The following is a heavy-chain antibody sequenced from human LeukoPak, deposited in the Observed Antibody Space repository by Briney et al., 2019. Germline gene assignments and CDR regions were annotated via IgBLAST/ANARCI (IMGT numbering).Heavy chain of an antibody. Sequence: HPGGSLRLSCAASGFTFSSYAMHWVRQAPGKGLEYVSAISSNGGSTYYANSVKGRFTISRDNSKNTLYLQMGSLRAEDMAVYYCARADYNYYYYGMDVWGQGTTVTVSS. V-gene: IGHV3-64*01. D-gene: IGHD4-11*01. J-gene: IGHJ6*02. CDR1: GFTFSSYA. CDR3: ARADYNYYYYGMDV. CDR2: ISSNGGST.